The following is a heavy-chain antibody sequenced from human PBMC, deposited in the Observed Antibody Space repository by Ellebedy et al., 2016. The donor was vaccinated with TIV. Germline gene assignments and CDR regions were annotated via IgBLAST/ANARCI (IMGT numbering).Heavy chain of an antibody. Sequence: ASVKVSCKASGYTFTGYYMHWVRQAPGQGLEWMGWLHPSSGGTNYAQNFQGRVSMTRDTSISTAYLELSRLKSDDTAVYYCAALPYISTSSAYWGQGTLVTVSS. J-gene: IGHJ4*02. V-gene: IGHV1-2*02. CDR1: GYTFTGYY. CDR3: AALPYISTSSAY. CDR2: LHPSSGGT. D-gene: IGHD6-6*01.